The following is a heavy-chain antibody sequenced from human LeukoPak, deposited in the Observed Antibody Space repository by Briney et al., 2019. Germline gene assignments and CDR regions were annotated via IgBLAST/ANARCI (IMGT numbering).Heavy chain of an antibody. CDR1: GGSMDSFY. Sequence: SETLSLTCIVSGGSMDSFYWSWIRQSPGGGLEWIGYIYYGGTTNYNPSLRSRLTISVDTYKNQFSLKLSSVTAADTAVYYCARLARLTLIRGVTGYHSLDVWGKGTKVTVSS. D-gene: IGHD3-10*01. J-gene: IGHJ6*04. CDR3: ARLARLTLIRGVTGYHSLDV. CDR2: IYYGGTT. V-gene: IGHV4-59*01.